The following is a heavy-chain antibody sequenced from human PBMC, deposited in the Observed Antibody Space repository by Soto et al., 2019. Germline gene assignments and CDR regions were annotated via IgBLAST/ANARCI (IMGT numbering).Heavy chain of an antibody. CDR1: GGSISSYY. CDR3: ARVQMATIPYFDY. J-gene: IGHJ4*02. CDR2: IYYRGST. D-gene: IGHD5-12*01. V-gene: IGHV4-59*01. Sequence: SETLSLTCTVSGGSISSYYWSWIRQPPGKGLEWIGYIYYRGSTNYNPSLKSRVTISVDTSKNQFSLKLSSVTAADTAVYYCARVQMATIPYFDYWGQGTLVTVS.